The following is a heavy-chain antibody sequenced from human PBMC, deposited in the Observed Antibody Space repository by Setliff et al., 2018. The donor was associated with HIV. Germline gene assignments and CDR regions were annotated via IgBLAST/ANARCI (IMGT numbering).Heavy chain of an antibody. V-gene: IGHV1-2*04. J-gene: IGHJ6*02. CDR1: GYTFTGYY. Sequence: ASVKVSCKASGYTFTGYYMHWVRQAPGQGLEWMGWINPNSGGTNYSQKFQGWVTMTRDTSISTAYMELSRLRSDDTAVYYCARGGLGGDYGVGVFYYYYYGMDVWGQGTTVTVSS. CDR2: INPNSGGT. D-gene: IGHD4-17*01. CDR3: ARGGLGGDYGVGVFYYYYYGMDV.